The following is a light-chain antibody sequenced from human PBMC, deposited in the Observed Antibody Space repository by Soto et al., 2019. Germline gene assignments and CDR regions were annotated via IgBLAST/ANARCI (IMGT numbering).Light chain of an antibody. Sequence: QSVLTQPASVSGSPGQSITISCTGTSSDVGDYNYVSWYQQHPGKDPKLIVYEVNHRLSGVSDRFSGSKSGHTASLTISGLQDDDEADYYCSSSITNNIVVFGGGTKLTVL. V-gene: IGLV2-14*01. CDR3: SSSITNNIVV. CDR1: SSDVGDYNY. J-gene: IGLJ2*01. CDR2: EVN.